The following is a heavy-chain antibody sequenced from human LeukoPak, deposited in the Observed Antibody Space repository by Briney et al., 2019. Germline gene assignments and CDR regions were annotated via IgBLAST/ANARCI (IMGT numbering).Heavy chain of an antibody. CDR3: ARNAPYYDFWSGYWSRYYYYGMDV. D-gene: IGHD3-3*01. CDR1: GFTFSSDW. V-gene: IGHV4-39*01. J-gene: IGHJ6*02. CDR2: IYYSGST. Sequence: GSLRLSCAASGFTFSSDWMSWIRQPPGKGLEWIGSIYYSGSTYYNPSLKSRVTISVDTSKNQFSLKLSSVTAADTAVYYCARNAPYYDFWSGYWSRYYYYGMDVWGQGTTVTVSS.